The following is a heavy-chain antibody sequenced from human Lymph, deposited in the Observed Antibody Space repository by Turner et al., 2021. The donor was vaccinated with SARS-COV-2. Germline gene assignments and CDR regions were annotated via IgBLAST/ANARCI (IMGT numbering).Heavy chain of an antibody. J-gene: IGHJ6*02. V-gene: IGHV3-53*01. D-gene: IGHD3-3*01. Sequence: EVLLVESGGGLIQPWVSLRHSCAAFGFPVGYNYRTWVRQAEGMGRMWVCGIYSCSSTFNADSTMVRYTIYRDCSKNMMYLKMTSTGAEDSAVHYGARDLMEVGGMDVWGQGTTVTVSS. CDR2: IYSCSST. CDR1: GFPVGYNY. CDR3: ARDLMEVGGMDV.